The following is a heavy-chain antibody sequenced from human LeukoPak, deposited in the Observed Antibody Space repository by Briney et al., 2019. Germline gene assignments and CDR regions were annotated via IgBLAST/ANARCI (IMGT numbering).Heavy chain of an antibody. CDR3: ARDSTSSWYWIDP. Sequence: GGSLRLSCAASGFTFSSYSMTWVRQAPGKGLEWVSYISSSSISIYYADSVKGRFTISRDNAKNSLFLQMNSLRAEDTAVYYCARDSTSSWYWIDPWGQGTLVTVSS. D-gene: IGHD6-13*01. CDR1: GFTFSSYS. V-gene: IGHV3-48*04. CDR2: ISSSSISI. J-gene: IGHJ5*02.